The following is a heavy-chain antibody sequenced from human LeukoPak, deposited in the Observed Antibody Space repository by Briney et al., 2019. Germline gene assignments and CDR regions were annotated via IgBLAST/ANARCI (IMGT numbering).Heavy chain of an antibody. CDR1: GYTFTGYY. CDR3: ARDGASDSRPLPAESISYAFDI. J-gene: IGHJ3*02. Sequence: ASVKVSCKASGYTFTGYYMHWVRQAPGQGLEWMGWINPNSGGTNYAQKFQGWVTMTRDTSISTAYMELSRLRSDDTAVYYCARDGASDSRPLPAESISYAFDIWGQGTMVTVSS. D-gene: IGHD1-14*01. CDR2: INPNSGGT. V-gene: IGHV1-2*04.